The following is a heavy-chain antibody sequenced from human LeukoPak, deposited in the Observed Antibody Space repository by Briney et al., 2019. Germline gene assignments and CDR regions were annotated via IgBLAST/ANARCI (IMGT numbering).Heavy chain of an antibody. D-gene: IGHD1-26*01. V-gene: IGHV3-64*01. J-gene: IGHJ6*03. CDR3: ARDPYNGNYGDSYYYYMDV. CDR2: ISSNGGST. CDR1: GFTFSSYA. Sequence: GGSLRLSCAASGFTFSSYAMHWVRQAPGKGLEYVSAISSNGGSTYYANSVKGRFTISRDNSKNTLYLQMGSLRAEDTAIYYCARDPYNGNYGDSYYYYMDVWGKGTTVTISS.